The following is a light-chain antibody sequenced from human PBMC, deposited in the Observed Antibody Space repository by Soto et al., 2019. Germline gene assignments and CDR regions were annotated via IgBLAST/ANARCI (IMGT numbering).Light chain of an antibody. CDR3: QQYGSSRT. V-gene: IGKV3-20*01. J-gene: IGKJ1*01. CDR1: KSISSN. Sequence: EIVMTQSPATLAVSPGERATLSCRAGKSISSNFAWYQLKPGQAPRLLIYGASSRATGIPDRFSGSGSGTDFTLTISRLEPEDFAVYYCQQYGSSRTFGQGTTVDI. CDR2: GAS.